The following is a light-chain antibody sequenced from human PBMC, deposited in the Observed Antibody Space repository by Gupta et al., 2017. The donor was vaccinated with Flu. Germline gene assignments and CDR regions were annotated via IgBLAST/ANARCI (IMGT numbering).Light chain of an antibody. CDR1: QSVGNS. Sequence: PAPRAGSPVERATRSCMTSQSVGNSVAWYQQKPGQIPTLVICGASTRAAGFSARCSGSWSGTEFTLTIISLQSEDVAVYYCQQSAYWPRTFGQGTKVEI. J-gene: IGKJ1*01. CDR2: GAS. V-gene: IGKV3-15*01. CDR3: QQSAYWPRT.